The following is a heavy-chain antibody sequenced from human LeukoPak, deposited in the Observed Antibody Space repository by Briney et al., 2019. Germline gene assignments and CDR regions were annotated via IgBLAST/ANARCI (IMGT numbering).Heavy chain of an antibody. D-gene: IGHD2-21*01. V-gene: IGHV5-10-1*01. CDR3: ARHGGSTLWD. CDR2: IDPSDSYT. Sequence: PGESLKTSCQGSGYRFTTYWISWVRQMPGKGLEWMGRIDPSDSYTNYSPSFQGHVTISADKSISTAFLQWSSLKATDTAMYYCARHGGSTLWDWGQGTLVTVSS. J-gene: IGHJ4*02. CDR1: GYRFTTYW.